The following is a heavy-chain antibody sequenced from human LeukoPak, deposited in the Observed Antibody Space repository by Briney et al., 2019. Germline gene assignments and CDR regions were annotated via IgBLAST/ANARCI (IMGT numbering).Heavy chain of an antibody. J-gene: IGHJ4*02. CDR2: ISGSGGST. CDR1: GFTFSSYA. V-gene: IGHV3-23*01. CDR3: AKDPDYVPTAIDY. D-gene: IGHD3-16*01. Sequence: GGSLRLSCAASGFTFSSYAMSWVRQAPGKGLEWVSAISGSGGSTYYADSVKGRFTISRDNSKNTLYLQMNGLRAEDTAVYYCAKDPDYVPTAIDYWGQGTLVIVSS.